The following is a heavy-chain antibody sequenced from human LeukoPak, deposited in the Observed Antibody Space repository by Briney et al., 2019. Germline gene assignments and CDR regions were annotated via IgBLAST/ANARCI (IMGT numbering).Heavy chain of an antibody. CDR2: INDNGRI. CDR1: GGSFSNYY. J-gene: IGHJ6*03. V-gene: IGHV4-34*01. D-gene: IGHD1-7*01. Sequence: SETLSLTCAVYGGSFSNYYWSWIRQPPGKGLEWIGEINDNGRINYNPPRMSRVTVSAAPSKNQFSLSLSSVTATDTAVYYCARRRNYGRNYYIDVWGKGATVSVSS. CDR3: ARRRNYGRNYYIDV.